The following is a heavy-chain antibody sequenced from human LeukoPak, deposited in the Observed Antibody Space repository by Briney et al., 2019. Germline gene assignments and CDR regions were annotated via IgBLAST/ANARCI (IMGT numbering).Heavy chain of an antibody. CDR3: ARGLGYCSSTTCYPWFGP. CDR2: IYYSGNT. V-gene: IGHV4-59*01. J-gene: IGHJ5*02. D-gene: IGHD2-2*01. CDR1: ARSLSSYY. Sequence: SETMSLTCTVSARSLSSYYCSCNRQPPGKGLEWIGYIYYSGNTNYNPSLKSRATMSVDTSKNQFSLKLSSVTAEEPAVYYCARGLGYCSSTTCYPWFGPWGQGTLVTVSS.